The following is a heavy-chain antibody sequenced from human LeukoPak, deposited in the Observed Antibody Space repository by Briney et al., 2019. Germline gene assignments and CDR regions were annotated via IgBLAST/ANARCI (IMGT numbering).Heavy chain of an antibody. D-gene: IGHD2-15*01. J-gene: IGHJ4*02. CDR3: ARRASVAATLDY. Sequence: PSETLSLTCAVYGGSFSGYYWSWIRQPPGKGLEWIGDINHSGSTNYNPSLTSRGTMSVETSKNQFSLKLSSVSAADTAVYYCARRASVAATLDYWGRGTLVTVSS. V-gene: IGHV4-34*01. CDR2: INHSGST. CDR1: GGSFSGYY.